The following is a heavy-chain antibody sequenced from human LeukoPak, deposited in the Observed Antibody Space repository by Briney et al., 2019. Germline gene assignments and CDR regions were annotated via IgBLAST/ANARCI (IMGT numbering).Heavy chain of an antibody. D-gene: IGHD2-2*01. CDR3: ARADCSSSTCYLRRSWFDP. Sequence: GGSLRLSCAASGFTFSSYAMSWVRQAPGKGLEWVSAISAGGSTTYCADSVKGRFTISRDDAKNSLYMEMNSLRAEDTAVYYCARADCSSSTCYLRRSWFDPWGQGTLVTVSS. J-gene: IGHJ5*02. CDR1: GFTFSSYA. V-gene: IGHV3-23*01. CDR2: ISAGGSTT.